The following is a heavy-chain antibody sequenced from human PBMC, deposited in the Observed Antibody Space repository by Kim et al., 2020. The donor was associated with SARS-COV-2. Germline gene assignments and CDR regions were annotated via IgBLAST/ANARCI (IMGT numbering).Heavy chain of an antibody. Sequence: YVDYVKGRFTISRDNAKNSLYLQMNSLRAEDTAVYYCVRPAIGASFDYWGQGTLVTVSS. D-gene: IGHD6-6*01. V-gene: IGHV3-7*01. CDR3: VRPAIGASFDY. J-gene: IGHJ4*02.